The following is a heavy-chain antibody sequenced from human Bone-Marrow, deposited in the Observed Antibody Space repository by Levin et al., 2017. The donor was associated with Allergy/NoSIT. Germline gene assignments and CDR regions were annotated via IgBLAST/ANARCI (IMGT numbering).Heavy chain of an antibody. CDR1: GYTFTGYY. D-gene: IGHD5-18*01. CDR2: INPNSGGT. CDR3: ASGAIQLWSHGWFDY. V-gene: IGHV1-2*06. J-gene: IGHJ4*02. Sequence: ASVKVSCKASGYTFTGYYMHWVRQAPGQGLEWMGRINPNSGGTNYAQKFQGRVTMTRDTSISTAYMELSRLRSDDTAVYYCASGAIQLWSHGWFDYWGQGTLVTVSS.